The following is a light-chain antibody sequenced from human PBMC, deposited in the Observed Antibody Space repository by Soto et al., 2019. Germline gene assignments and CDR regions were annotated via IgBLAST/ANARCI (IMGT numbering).Light chain of an antibody. Sequence: QSALTQPASVSGSPGQSITISCTGTSSDVGDYNYVSWYQQHPGKAPKLMIYDVSNRPSGVSNRFSGSKSGNTASLTISGLQAEDEAGYYCSSYTSSSTYVFGTGTKLTVL. CDR3: SSYTSSSTYV. CDR2: DVS. J-gene: IGLJ1*01. V-gene: IGLV2-14*01. CDR1: SSDVGDYNY.